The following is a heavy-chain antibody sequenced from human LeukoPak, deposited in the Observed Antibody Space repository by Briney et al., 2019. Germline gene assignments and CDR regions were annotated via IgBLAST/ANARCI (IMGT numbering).Heavy chain of an antibody. J-gene: IGHJ4*02. CDR1: GGTFSSYA. CDR3: AGGDYYDSSGYPRTFDY. D-gene: IGHD3-22*01. CDR2: IIPIFGIA. Sequence: ASVKVSCKASGGTFSSYAISWVRQAPGQGLEWIGRIIPIFGIANYAQKFQGRVTITADKSTSTAYMELSSLRSEDTAVYYCAGGDYYDSSGYPRTFDYWGQGTLVTVSS. V-gene: IGHV1-69*04.